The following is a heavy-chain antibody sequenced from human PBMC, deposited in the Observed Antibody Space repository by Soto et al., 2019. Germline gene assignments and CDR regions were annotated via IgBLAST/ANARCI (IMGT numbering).Heavy chain of an antibody. V-gene: IGHV3-9*01. J-gene: IGHJ6*02. D-gene: IGHD3-10*01. Sequence: GGSLRLSCAASGFTFDDFAMHWVRQAPGKGLEWVSGIRWNSGIRGYAESVKGRFTISRDNTKNSLYLQMNSLSTEDSAVYYCAKDIGRLGVKGDYYGLDVWGQGTTVTVSS. CDR3: AKDIGRLGVKGDYYGLDV. CDR1: GFTFDDFA. CDR2: IRWNSGIR.